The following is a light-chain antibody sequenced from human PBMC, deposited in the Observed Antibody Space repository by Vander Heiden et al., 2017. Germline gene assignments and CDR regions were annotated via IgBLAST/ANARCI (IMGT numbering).Light chain of an antibody. CDR2: KAS. J-gene: IGKJ1*01. Sequence: DIQMTQSPPTLSASVGDRVTITCRASQSISSWLAWYQQKPGKAPKLLIYKASSLESGVPSRFSGSGSGTEFTLTISSLQPDDFAIYYCQQYKAFGQGTKVEIK. CDR3: QQYKA. V-gene: IGKV1-5*03. CDR1: QSISSW.